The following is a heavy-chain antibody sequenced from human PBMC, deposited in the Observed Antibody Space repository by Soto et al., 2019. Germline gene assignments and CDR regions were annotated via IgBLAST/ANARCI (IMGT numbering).Heavy chain of an antibody. D-gene: IGHD3-22*01. CDR3: ARDQGYYDSSGYYSN. J-gene: IGHJ4*02. Sequence: GGAPRPPRSAPWFPPRSNHNNRGPPAPGKGLEWVSVIYSGGSTYYADSVKGRFTISRDNSKNTLYLQMNSLRAEDTAVYYCARDQGYYDSSGYYSNWGQGTLVTVSS. CDR1: WFPPRSNH. V-gene: IGHV3-53*01. CDR2: IYSGGST.